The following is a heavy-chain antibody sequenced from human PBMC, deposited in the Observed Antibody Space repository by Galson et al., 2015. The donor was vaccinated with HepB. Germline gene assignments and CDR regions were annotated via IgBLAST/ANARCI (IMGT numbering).Heavy chain of an antibody. CDR3: AREYYYDSSGYKLGYYFDY. V-gene: IGHV1-3*01. D-gene: IGHD3-22*01. CDR1: GYTFTSYA. J-gene: IGHJ4*02. CDR2: INAGNGNT. Sequence: SVKVSCKASGYTFTSYAMHWVRQAPGQRLEWMGWINAGNGNTKYSQKFQGRVTITRDTSASTAYMELSSLRSEDTAVYYCAREYYYDSSGYKLGYYFDYWGQGTLVTVSS.